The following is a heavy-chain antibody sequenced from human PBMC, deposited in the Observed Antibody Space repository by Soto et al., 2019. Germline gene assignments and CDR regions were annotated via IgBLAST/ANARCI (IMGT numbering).Heavy chain of an antibody. CDR3: ARMYSSGSGWFHP. Sequence: SETLSLTCLVSGYSITAGGYYWSWIRHHPGKGLEWIGSFYSSGSIIYNPSLRSRVSISGDTSSNQFSMSLTSVTAADTARYYCARMYSSGSGWFHPWGQGTLVTVSS. CDR1: GYSITAGGYY. D-gene: IGHD6-19*01. V-gene: IGHV4-31*03. CDR2: FYSSGSI. J-gene: IGHJ5*02.